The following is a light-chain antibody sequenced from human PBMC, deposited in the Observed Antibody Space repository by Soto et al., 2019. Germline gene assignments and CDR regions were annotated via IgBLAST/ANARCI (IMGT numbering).Light chain of an antibody. J-gene: IGKJ1*01. CDR2: GAS. CDR1: QSVSSSN. Sequence: EIVLTQSPGTLSLSPGERATLSCRASQSVSSSNLAWYQQKAGQAPRLLIFGASSRATGIPDRFSGSGSGTDFTLTISRLETEDFAVYYCQQYGSSRTTFGQGTKVEIK. V-gene: IGKV3-20*01. CDR3: QQYGSSRTT.